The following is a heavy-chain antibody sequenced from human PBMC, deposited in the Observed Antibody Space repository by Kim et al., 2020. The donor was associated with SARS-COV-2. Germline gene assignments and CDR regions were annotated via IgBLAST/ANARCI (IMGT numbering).Heavy chain of an antibody. J-gene: IGHJ4*02. CDR2: INHSGST. Sequence: SETLSLTCAVYGGSFSGYYWSWIRQPPGKGLEWIGEINHSGSTNYNPSLKSRVTISVDTSKNQFSLKLSSVTAADTAVYYCARGPLYCGGDCYSKHLDYWGQGTLVTVSS. V-gene: IGHV4-34*01. D-gene: IGHD2-21*02. CDR1: GGSFSGYY. CDR3: ARGPLYCGGDCYSKHLDY.